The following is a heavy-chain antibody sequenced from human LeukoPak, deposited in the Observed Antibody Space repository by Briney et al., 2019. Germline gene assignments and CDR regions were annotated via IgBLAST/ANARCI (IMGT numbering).Heavy chain of an antibody. V-gene: IGHV4-39*01. D-gene: IGHD5-18*01. Sequence: SETLSLTCTVSGGSISSDSYHWGWIRQPPEMGLEWIGNIYYSGNTYYNPSLKSRVTMSVDTSKNQFSLKLSSVTAADTAVYYCARHRSGGYTYGVLDYWGQGTLVTVSS. J-gene: IGHJ4*02. CDR2: IYYSGNT. CDR3: ARHRSGGYTYGVLDY. CDR1: GGSISSDSYH.